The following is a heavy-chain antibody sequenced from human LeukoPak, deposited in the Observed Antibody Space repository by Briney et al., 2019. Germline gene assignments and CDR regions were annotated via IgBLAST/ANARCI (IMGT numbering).Heavy chain of an antibody. Sequence: SETLSLTCAVSGGSISIGGYSWSWIRQPPGKGLEWIGYIFYSGNTYYNPSLKSRVSISINTSKNQFSLKLNSVTAADTAVYYCARAGTRSSGIAAAGTPFDYWGQGTLVTVSS. D-gene: IGHD6-13*01. CDR2: IFYSGNT. CDR1: GGSISIGGYS. J-gene: IGHJ4*02. CDR3: ARAGTRSSGIAAAGTPFDY. V-gene: IGHV4-30-4*07.